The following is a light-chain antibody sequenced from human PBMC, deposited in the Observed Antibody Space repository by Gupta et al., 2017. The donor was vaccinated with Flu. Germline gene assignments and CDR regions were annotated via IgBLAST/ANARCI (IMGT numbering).Light chain of an antibody. CDR3: QTYDRSFSGWV. Sequence: VTISWSGSSSNIGAGDDVHWYQHLPGTAPKLLMYANINRPSGVPDRFSGSKSGSSAALAIAGLQSEDEADYYCQTYDRSFSGWVFGGGTKLTVL. CDR1: SSNIGAGDD. CDR2: ANI. V-gene: IGLV1-40*01. J-gene: IGLJ3*02.